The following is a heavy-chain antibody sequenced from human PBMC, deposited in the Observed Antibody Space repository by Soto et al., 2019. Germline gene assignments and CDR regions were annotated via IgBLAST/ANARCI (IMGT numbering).Heavy chain of an antibody. Sequence: PSETLSLTCTVSGGSISSSSYYWGWIRQPPGKGLEWIGSIYYSGSTYYNPSLKSRVTISVDTSKNQFSLKLSSVTAADTAAYYCARRITIFGVARGSAYYYGMDVWGQGTTVTVSS. CDR3: ARRITIFGVARGSAYYYGMDV. J-gene: IGHJ6*02. D-gene: IGHD3-3*01. CDR1: GGSISSSSYY. CDR2: IYYSGST. V-gene: IGHV4-39*01.